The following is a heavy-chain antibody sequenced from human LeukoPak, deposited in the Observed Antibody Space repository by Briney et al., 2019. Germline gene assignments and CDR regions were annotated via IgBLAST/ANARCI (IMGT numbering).Heavy chain of an antibody. V-gene: IGHV3-43*02. CDR2: ISGDGGST. CDR3: SKGSELGAYCGGDCYPELLDP. D-gene: IGHD2-21*02. Sequence: PGGSLRLSCAASGFTFDDYAMHWVRHAPGKGLEWVFLISGDGGSTYYADSVKGRFTISRDNSKNSLYLQMNSLRTEDTALYYCSKGSELGAYCGGDCYPELLDPWGQGTLVTVSS. CDR1: GFTFDDYA. J-gene: IGHJ5*02.